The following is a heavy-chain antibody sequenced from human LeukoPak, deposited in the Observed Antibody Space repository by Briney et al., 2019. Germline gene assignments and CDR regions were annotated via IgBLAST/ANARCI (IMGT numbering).Heavy chain of an antibody. CDR3: ARDQGGGSPGVY. CDR2: IWYDGSNK. J-gene: IGHJ4*02. Sequence: GGSLRLSCAASGFTFSSYGMHWVRQAPGKGLEWVAVIWYDGSNKYYADSVKGRFTISRDNSKNTLYLQMNSLRAEDTAVYYCARDQGGGSPGVYWGQGTLVTVSS. CDR1: GFTFSSYG. D-gene: IGHD2-15*01. V-gene: IGHV3-33*08.